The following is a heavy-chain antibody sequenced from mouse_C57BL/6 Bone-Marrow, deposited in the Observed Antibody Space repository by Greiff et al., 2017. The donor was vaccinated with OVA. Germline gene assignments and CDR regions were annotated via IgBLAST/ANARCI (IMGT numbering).Heavy chain of an antibody. CDR2: IDPSDSYT. Sequence: VQLQQPGAELVKPGASVKLSCKASGYTFTSYWMQWVKQRPGQGLEWIGEIDPSDSYTNYNQKLKGKATLTVDTSSSTAYMQLSSLTSEDSAVYYCAREEDYYGSSTFYWGQGTLVTVSA. D-gene: IGHD1-1*01. V-gene: IGHV1-50*01. CDR1: GYTFTSYW. J-gene: IGHJ3*01. CDR3: AREEDYYGSSTFY.